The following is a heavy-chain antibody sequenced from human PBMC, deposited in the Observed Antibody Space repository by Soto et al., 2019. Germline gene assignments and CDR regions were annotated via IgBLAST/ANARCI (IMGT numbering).Heavy chain of an antibody. CDR3: ARTLRAYGDYYGSERDY. CDR2: INPSGGST. J-gene: IGHJ4*02. D-gene: IGHD3-10*01. V-gene: IGHV1-46*01. CDR1: GYTFTSYY. Sequence: ASVKVSCKASGYTFTSYYIHWVRQAPGQGLEWMGIINPSGGSTSYAQKFQGRVTMTRDTSTSTVYMELSSLRSEDTAVYYCARTLRAYGDYYGSERDYWGQGTLVTVSS.